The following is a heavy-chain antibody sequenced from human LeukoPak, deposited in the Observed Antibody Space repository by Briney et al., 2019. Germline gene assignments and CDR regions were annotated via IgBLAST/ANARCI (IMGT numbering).Heavy chain of an antibody. V-gene: IGHV4-34*01. J-gene: IGHJ4*02. CDR2: INHSGST. D-gene: IGHD3-22*01. Sequence: SPSETLSLTCAVYGGSFSGYYWSWIRQPPGKGLEWIGEINHSGSTNYNPSLKSRVTISVDTSKNQFSLKLSSVTAADTAVYYCARVDSGDSSGYYHFDYWGQGTLVTVSS. CDR3: ARVDSGDSSGYYHFDY. CDR1: GGSFSGYY.